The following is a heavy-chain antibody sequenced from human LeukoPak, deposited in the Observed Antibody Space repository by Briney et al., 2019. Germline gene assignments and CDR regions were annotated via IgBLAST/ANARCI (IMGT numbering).Heavy chain of an antibody. Sequence: SSETLSLTCAVYGGSFSGYYWSWIRQPPGKGLEWIGEINHSGSTNYNPSLKSRVTISVDTSKNQFSLKLSSVTAADTAVYYCARGRPEYYDFWSGYLGGTYFDYWGQGTLVTASS. CDR2: INHSGST. V-gene: IGHV4-34*01. CDR1: GGSFSGYY. CDR3: ARGRPEYYDFWSGYLGGTYFDY. D-gene: IGHD3-3*01. J-gene: IGHJ4*02.